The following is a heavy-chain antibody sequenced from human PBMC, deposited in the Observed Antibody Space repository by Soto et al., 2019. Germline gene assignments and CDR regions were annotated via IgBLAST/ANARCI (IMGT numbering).Heavy chain of an antibody. V-gene: IGHV4-30-2*01. J-gene: IGHJ5*02. CDR3: ARAPYSGYDFGWFDP. CDR1: GGSISSGGYP. D-gene: IGHD5-12*01. CDR2: IYHSGST. Sequence: TSETLSLTCAVSGGSISSGGYPWSWIRQPPGKGLEWIGYIYHSGSTYYNPSLKSRVTISVDRSKNQFSLKLSSVTAADTAVYYCARAPYSGYDFGWFDPWGQGTLVTVSS.